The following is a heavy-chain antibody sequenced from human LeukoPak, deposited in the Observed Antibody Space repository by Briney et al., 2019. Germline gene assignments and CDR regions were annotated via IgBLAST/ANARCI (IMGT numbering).Heavy chain of an antibody. Sequence: SETLSLTCTVSGGSMSSHYWNWIRQPPGKGLEWIGYIYYSGSTNYNPSIKSRVTISIDTSKNQFSLKLSSVTAADTAVYYCAKVQPDYGGYFDYWGQGILVTVSS. V-gene: IGHV4-59*11. CDR2: IYYSGST. D-gene: IGHD4-23*01. CDR3: AKVQPDYGGYFDY. J-gene: IGHJ4*02. CDR1: GGSMSSHY.